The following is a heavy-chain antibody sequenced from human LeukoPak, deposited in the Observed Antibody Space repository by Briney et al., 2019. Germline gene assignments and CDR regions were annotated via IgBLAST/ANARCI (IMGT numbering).Heavy chain of an antibody. CDR2: ICSGGST. D-gene: IGHD3-22*01. V-gene: IGHV3-53*01. CDR1: GFTVSSNY. J-gene: IGHJ4*02. Sequence: PGGSLRLSCAASGFTVSSNYMSWVHQAPGKGLEWVSVICSGGSTYYADSVKGRFTISRDNSKNTLYLQMNSLRAEDTAVYYCARGYDSSGYLFYWGQGTLVTVSS. CDR3: ARGYDSSGYLFY.